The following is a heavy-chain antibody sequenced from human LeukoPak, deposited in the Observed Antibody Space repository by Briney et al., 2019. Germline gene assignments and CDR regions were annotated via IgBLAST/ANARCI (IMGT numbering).Heavy chain of an antibody. Sequence: PRGSLRLSCAGSRFTFSNYGMHWVRQGPRKGLEWVVVISIDGGEKHYGDSVRGRFTISRDNSKNMLYLQMNSLRVEDTAVYYCARDMSISAAGDTYWGQGTLVTVSS. D-gene: IGHD6-13*01. CDR3: ARDMSISAAGDTY. CDR1: RFTFSNYG. J-gene: IGHJ4*02. V-gene: IGHV3-30*03. CDR2: ISIDGGEK.